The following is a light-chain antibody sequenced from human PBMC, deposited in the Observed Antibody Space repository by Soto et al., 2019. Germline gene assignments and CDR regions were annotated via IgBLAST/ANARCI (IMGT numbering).Light chain of an antibody. CDR1: QTVSDNF. J-gene: IGKJ2*01. CDR3: QQYGRSPT. V-gene: IGKV3-20*01. Sequence: EIVLTQSPGTLSLSPGERATLSCRASQTVSDNFLAWYLQKPGQAPRLLIYGASSRATGIPDRFSGSGSGTDFILTISRLEPEDSAVYYCQQYGRSPTFGQGTKLEIK. CDR2: GAS.